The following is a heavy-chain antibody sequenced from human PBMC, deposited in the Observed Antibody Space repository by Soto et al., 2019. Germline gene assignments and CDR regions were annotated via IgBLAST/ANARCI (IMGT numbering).Heavy chain of an antibody. CDR3: TRLLGDYDYYYYGMDV. J-gene: IGHJ6*02. D-gene: IGHD4-17*01. CDR2: IRSKANSYAT. V-gene: IGHV3-73*02. CDR1: GFTFSGSA. Sequence: EVQLVESGGGLVQPGGSLKVSCAASGFTFSGSAMHWVRQASGKGLEWVGRIRSKANSYATAYAASVKGRFTISRDDSKNTAYLQMNSLKTEDTAVYYCTRLLGDYDYYYYGMDVWGQGTTVTVSS.